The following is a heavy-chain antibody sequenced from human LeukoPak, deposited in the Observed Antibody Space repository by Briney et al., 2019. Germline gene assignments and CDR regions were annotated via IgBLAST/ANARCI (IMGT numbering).Heavy chain of an antibody. V-gene: IGHV4-59*01. Sequence: PSETLSLTCTVSGGSISSYYWSWIRQPPGKGLEWIGYIYYSGSTNYDPSLKSRVTISVDTSKNQFSLKLSSVTAADTAVYYCARDRGGVYFDYWGQGTLVTVSS. CDR2: IYYSGST. CDR1: GGSISSYY. CDR3: ARDRGGVYFDY. J-gene: IGHJ4*02. D-gene: IGHD3-10*01.